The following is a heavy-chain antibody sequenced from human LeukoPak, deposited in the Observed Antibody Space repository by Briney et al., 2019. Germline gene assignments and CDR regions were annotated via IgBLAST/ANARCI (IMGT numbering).Heavy chain of an antibody. Sequence: PSETLSLTCAVYGGSFSGYYWSWFRQPPGKGLEWIGEINHSGSTNYNPSLKGRVTISLDTSKNQFSLKLTSVTAADTAVYYCASPLDMDVWGKGTTVTVSS. V-gene: IGHV4-34*01. CDR3: ASPLDMDV. CDR2: INHSGST. CDR1: GGSFSGYY. J-gene: IGHJ6*03.